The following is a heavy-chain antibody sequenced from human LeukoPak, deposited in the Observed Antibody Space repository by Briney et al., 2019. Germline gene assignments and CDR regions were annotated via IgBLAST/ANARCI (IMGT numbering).Heavy chain of an antibody. J-gene: IGHJ5*02. CDR3: AKDRGNYYDSPRFDP. D-gene: IGHD3-22*01. CDR2: ISAGGGST. V-gene: IGHV3-23*01. CDR1: GFTSSSYA. Sequence: GGSLRLSCAASGFTSSSYAMSWVRQAPGKGLEWVSGISAGGGSTYYAGSVKGRFTISRDNSKNTLYLQFNSLRAEDTAVYYCAKDRGNYYDSPRFDPWGQGTLVTLSS.